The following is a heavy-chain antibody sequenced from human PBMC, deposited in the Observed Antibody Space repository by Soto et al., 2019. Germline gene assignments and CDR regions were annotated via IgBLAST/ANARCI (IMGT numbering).Heavy chain of an antibody. CDR2: ILNDGSNR. D-gene: IGHD3-10*01. J-gene: IGHJ6*02. CDR1: EFTFSNYG. Sequence: QVQLVESGGGVVQPGRSLRLSCAASEFTFSNYGMRWVRQAPGKGLEWVAVILNDGSNRYHADSVKDRFTISRDNSKNTLYLQMNSRRAEATAVYYCARDDEYSGNGMDVWGQGTTVTVS. CDR3: ARDDEYSGNGMDV. V-gene: IGHV3-33*01.